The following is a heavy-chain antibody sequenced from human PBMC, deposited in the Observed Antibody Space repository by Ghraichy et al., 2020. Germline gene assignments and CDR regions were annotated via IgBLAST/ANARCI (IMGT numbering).Heavy chain of an antibody. CDR1: GFTFSSYG. Sequence: GGSLRLSCAASGFTFSSYGMHWVRQAPGKGLEWVAVISYDGSNKYYADSVKGRFTISRDNSKNTLYLQMNSLRAEDTAVYYCAKELELPGYYYGMDVWGQGTTVTVSS. CDR2: ISYDGSNK. D-gene: IGHD1-7*01. V-gene: IGHV3-30*18. CDR3: AKELELPGYYYGMDV. J-gene: IGHJ6*02.